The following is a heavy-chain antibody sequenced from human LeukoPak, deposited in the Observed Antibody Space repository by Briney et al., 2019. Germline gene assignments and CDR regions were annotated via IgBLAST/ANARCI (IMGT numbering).Heavy chain of an antibody. D-gene: IGHD3-10*01. CDR2: IYYSGST. CDR3: ARQISDYYYYYIDV. Sequence: PSETLSLTCTVSGGSISSSGYYWSWIRQPPGKGLEWIASIYYSGSTYYNPSLKSRVTISVDTSKNQFSLTLRSVTAADTAVYYCARQISDYYYYYIDVWGKGTTVTVSS. V-gene: IGHV4-39*01. CDR1: GGSISSSGYY. J-gene: IGHJ6*03.